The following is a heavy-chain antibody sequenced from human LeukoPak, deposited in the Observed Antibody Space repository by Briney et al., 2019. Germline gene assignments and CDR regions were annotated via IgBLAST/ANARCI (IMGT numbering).Heavy chain of an antibody. CDR3: ARDWATVTELDY. CDR1: GGSISSSSYY. CDR2: IYYSGST. V-gene: IGHV4-39*02. Sequence: PSETLSLTCTVSGGSISSSSYYWGWIRQPPGKGLEWIGGIYYSGSTYYNPSLKSRVTISVDTSKNQFSLKLSSVTAADTAVYYCARDWATVTELDYWGQGTLVTVSS. D-gene: IGHD4-17*01. J-gene: IGHJ4*02.